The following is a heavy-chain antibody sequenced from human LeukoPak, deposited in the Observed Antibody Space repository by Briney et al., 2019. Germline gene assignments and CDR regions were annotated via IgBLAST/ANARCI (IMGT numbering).Heavy chain of an antibody. CDR2: IRYDGSNK. D-gene: IGHD3-3*01. V-gene: IGHV3-30*02. Sequence: GSLRLSCAASGFTFSSYGMHWVRQAPGKGLEWVTFIRYDGSNKYYADSVKGRFTISRDNSKNTLYLQMNSLRAEDTAVYYCAKRSGYYDFWSGPGPIDPWGQGTLVTVSS. J-gene: IGHJ5*02. CDR1: GFTFSSYG. CDR3: AKRSGYYDFWSGPGPIDP.